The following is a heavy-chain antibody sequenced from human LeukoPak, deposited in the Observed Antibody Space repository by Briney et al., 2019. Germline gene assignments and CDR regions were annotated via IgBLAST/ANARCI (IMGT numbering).Heavy chain of an antibody. CDR2: ISGGCGST. CDR1: GFTSSCYV. CDR3: AKVIQLWIRAYPLDI. J-gene: IGHJ3*02. V-gene: IGHV3-23*01. Sequence: GGSLRLSCGASGFTSSCYVMWGVREAPGGGGVWGSAISGGCGSTYSADSVEGGFTTPRHNSRSTLYLQMNSLRAQARAVYYCAKVIQLWIRAYPLDICGEGTTVTVSS. D-gene: IGHD5-18*01.